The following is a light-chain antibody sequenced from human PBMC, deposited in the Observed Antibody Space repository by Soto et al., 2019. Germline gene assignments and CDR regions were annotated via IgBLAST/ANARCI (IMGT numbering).Light chain of an antibody. CDR3: QSYDSSLSAYV. CDR2: SNY. Sequence: QSVLTQPPSVSGAPGQRVTISCTGSSSNIGAGYDVHWFQQFPGTAPKLLIYSNYNRPSGVPDRFSGSKSGTSASLAITGLQAEDEADFYCQSYDSSLSAYVFGTGTKLTGL. CDR1: SSNIGAGYD. V-gene: IGLV1-40*01. J-gene: IGLJ1*01.